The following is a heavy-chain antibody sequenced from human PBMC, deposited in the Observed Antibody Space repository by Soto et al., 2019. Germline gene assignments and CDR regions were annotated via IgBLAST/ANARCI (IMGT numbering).Heavy chain of an antibody. D-gene: IGHD1-26*01. V-gene: IGHV1-3*05. J-gene: IGHJ4*02. CDR1: GYSFTTSK. Sequence: HVQLGQSGAEEKKPGASVKVTCMPYGYSFTTSKIHWVRQAPGQSLEWMGWVNGDSDYTVYSQNFQGRVTITRDTSANTVYMELSSLTSEDTAVYYCARDAGSFDYWGQGTLVTVSS. CDR2: VNGDSDYT. CDR3: ARDAGSFDY.